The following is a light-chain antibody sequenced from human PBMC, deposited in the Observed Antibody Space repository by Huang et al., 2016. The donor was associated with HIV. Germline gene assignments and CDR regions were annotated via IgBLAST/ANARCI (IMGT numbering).Light chain of an antibody. CDR2: SAS. V-gene: IGKV1-39*01. CDR1: QSISTY. CDR3: QQSYSALSS. J-gene: IGKJ5*01. Sequence: IQMTQSPTSLSASVGDRVSITCRASQSISTYLNWYQQKPGKAPKLLISSASSLHSGVPSRFSGSGSGTDFTLTIKGLLLDDFATYYCQQSYSALSSFGPGTRLKIK.